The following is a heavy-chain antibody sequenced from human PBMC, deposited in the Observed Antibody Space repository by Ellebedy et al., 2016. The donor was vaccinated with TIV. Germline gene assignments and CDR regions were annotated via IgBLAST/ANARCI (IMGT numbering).Heavy chain of an antibody. V-gene: IGHV4-34*01. CDR3: ARDPALPRGRFDP. J-gene: IGHJ5*02. CDR1: GGSFT. CDR2: INHRTT. Sequence: MPSETLSLTCAVSGGSFTWIRQTPGKGLEWIGEINHRTTNYNPSLKSRVTISIDASKNQFSLNLISVTAADTAVYYCARDPALPRGRFDPWGQGTLVTVSS.